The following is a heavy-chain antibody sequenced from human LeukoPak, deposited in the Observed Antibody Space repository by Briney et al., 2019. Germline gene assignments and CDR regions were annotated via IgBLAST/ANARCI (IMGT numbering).Heavy chain of an antibody. CDR2: FYYSGNT. CDR3: ARHLEANWNLDY. Sequence: PSGTLSLTCAVYGGSFSGYYWSWIRQPPGKGLEWIGSFYYSGNTYYNPSLKSRVTISVDTSKNQFSLKLSSVTAADTAVYYCARHLEANWNLDYWGQGTLVTVSS. D-gene: IGHD1-1*01. J-gene: IGHJ4*02. V-gene: IGHV4-34*01. CDR1: GGSFSGYY.